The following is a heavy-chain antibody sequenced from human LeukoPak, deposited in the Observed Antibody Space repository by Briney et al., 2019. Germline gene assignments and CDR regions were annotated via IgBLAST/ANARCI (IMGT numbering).Heavy chain of an antibody. Sequence: ASVKVSCKASVYTFTGYYMHWVRQAPGQGLEWMGWINPNSGGTNYAQKFQGRVIMTRDTSISTAYMELSRLRSDDTAVYYCARTVKGKDGQWLVLVYWGQGTLVTVSS. J-gene: IGHJ4*02. CDR2: INPNSGGT. CDR1: VYTFTGYY. D-gene: IGHD6-19*01. CDR3: ARTVKGKDGQWLVLVY. V-gene: IGHV1-2*02.